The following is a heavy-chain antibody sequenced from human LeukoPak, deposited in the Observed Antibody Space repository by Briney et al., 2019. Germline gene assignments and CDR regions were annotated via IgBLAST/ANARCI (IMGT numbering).Heavy chain of an antibody. J-gene: IGHJ4*02. V-gene: IGHV4-30-2*01. CDR2: IYHSGST. Sequence: SETLSLTCAVSGGSISSGGYSWSWIRQPPGKGLEWIGYIYHSGSTYYNPSLKSRVTISVDTSKNQFSLKLSSVTAADTAVYYCARDLGRSSSWYDYWGQGTLVTVSS. CDR1: GGSISSGGYS. CDR3: ARDLGRSSSWYDY. D-gene: IGHD6-13*01.